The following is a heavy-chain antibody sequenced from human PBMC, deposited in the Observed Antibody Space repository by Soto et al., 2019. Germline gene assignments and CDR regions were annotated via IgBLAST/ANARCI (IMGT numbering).Heavy chain of an antibody. Sequence: PSETLSLTYTVSGGSISSYYWSWIRQPPGKGLEWIGYIYYSGSTNYNPSLKSRVTISVDTSKNQFSLKLSSVTAADTAVYYCARGRYYYGSGSYYTPFDYWGQGTLVTVSS. CDR2: IYYSGST. V-gene: IGHV4-59*01. J-gene: IGHJ4*02. CDR1: GGSISSYY. D-gene: IGHD3-10*01. CDR3: ARGRYYYGSGSYYTPFDY.